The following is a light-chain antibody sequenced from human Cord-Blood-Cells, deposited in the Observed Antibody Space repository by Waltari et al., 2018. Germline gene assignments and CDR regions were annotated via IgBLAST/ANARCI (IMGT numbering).Light chain of an antibody. Sequence: QSVLTQPPSASGTPGQRVTISCSGSSSNIGSNTVHWYPQLPGTAPKLLIYSNNQRPSGVPDRFSGSKSGTSASLAISGLQSEDEADYYCAAWDDSLNGHAVFGGGTQLTVL. V-gene: IGLV1-44*01. J-gene: IGLJ7*01. CDR3: AAWDDSLNGHAV. CDR2: SNN. CDR1: SSNIGSNT.